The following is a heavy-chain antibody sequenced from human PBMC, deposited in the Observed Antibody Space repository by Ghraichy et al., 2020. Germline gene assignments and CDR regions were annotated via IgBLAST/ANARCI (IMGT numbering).Heavy chain of an antibody. J-gene: IGHJ3*02. CDR3: ARDKWRARQATVTTIAFDI. CDR2: IIPIFGTA. Sequence: SVKVSCKASGGTFSSYAISWVRQAPGQGLEWMGGIIPIFGTANYAQKFQGRVTITADESTSTAYMELSSLRSEDTAVYYCARDKWRARQATVTTIAFDIWGQGTMVTVSS. D-gene: IGHD4-17*01. CDR1: GGTFSSYA. V-gene: IGHV1-69*13.